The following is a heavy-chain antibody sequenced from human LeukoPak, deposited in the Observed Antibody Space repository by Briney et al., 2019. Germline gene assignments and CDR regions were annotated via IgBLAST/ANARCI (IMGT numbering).Heavy chain of an antibody. Sequence: SETLSLTCTVSGGSISSSSYYWGWIRQPPGTGLEWIGSIYYSGSTYYNPSLKSRITMSVDTSKNQFSLRLSSVTAADTAVYYCARDPYIAAAGTNFDYWGQGTLVTVSS. V-gene: IGHV4-39*07. CDR2: IYYSGST. CDR1: GGSISSSSYY. J-gene: IGHJ4*02. CDR3: ARDPYIAAAGTNFDY. D-gene: IGHD6-13*01.